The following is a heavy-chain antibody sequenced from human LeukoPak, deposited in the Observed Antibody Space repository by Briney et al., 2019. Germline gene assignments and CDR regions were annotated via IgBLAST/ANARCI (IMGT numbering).Heavy chain of an antibody. CDR3: ARWELGYSLDY. J-gene: IGHJ4*02. D-gene: IGHD5-18*01. Sequence: GGSLRLSCAASGFTFSDYYMSWIRQAPGKGLEWVSYISSSSSYTNYADSVKGRFTISRDNAKNSLYLQMNSLRAEGTAVYYCARWELGYSLDYWGQGTLVTVSS. V-gene: IGHV3-11*03. CDR1: GFTFSDYY. CDR2: ISSSSSYT.